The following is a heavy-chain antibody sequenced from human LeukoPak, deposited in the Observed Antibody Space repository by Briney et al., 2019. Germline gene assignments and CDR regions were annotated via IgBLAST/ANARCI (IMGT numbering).Heavy chain of an antibody. Sequence: ASVKVSCKASGYTFTGYYMHWVRQASGQGLEWMGWINPNSGGTNYAQKFQGRVTMTRDTSISTAYMELSRLRSDDTAVYYCARTRGYLTTYGMDVWGQGTTVTVSS. V-gene: IGHV1-2*02. CDR1: GYTFTGYY. D-gene: IGHD1/OR15-1a*01. J-gene: IGHJ6*02. CDR3: ARTRGYLTTYGMDV. CDR2: INPNSGGT.